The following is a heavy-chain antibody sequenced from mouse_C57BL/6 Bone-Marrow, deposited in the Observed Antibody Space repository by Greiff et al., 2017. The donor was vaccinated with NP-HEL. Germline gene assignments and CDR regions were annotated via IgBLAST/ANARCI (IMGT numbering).Heavy chain of an antibody. J-gene: IGHJ2*01. CDR1: GYTFTSSG. CDR2: IYPRSGNT. D-gene: IGHD1-1*01. Sequence: VQLQQSGAELARPGASVKLSCKASGYTFTSSGISWVKQRTGQGLEWIGEIYPRSGNTYYNEKFKGKATLTADKSSSTAYMELRSLTSEDSAVYFCARWVYYGTVYWGQGTTLTVSS. V-gene: IGHV1-81*01. CDR3: ARWVYYGTVY.